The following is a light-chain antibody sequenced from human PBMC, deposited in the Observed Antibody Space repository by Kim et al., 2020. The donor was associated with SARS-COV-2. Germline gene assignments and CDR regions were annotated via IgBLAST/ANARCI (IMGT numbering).Light chain of an antibody. V-gene: IGLV6-57*02. CDR3: QSYDSSNVV. J-gene: IGLJ2*01. Sequence: TVNITCTGSGGSMASNYVQWYQQSPGSAPTTVTYEDNQRPSGVPYRFSGSIDSSSNSASLTISGLKTEDEADYYCQSYDSSNVVFGGGTQLTVL. CDR2: EDN. CDR1: GGSMASNY.